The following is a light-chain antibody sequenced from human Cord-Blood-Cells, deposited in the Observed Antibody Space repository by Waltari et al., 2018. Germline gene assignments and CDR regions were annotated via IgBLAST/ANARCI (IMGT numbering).Light chain of an antibody. CDR1: QGISSY. J-gene: IGKJ4*01. Sequence: DIQLTQSPSFLSASVGDRVTITCRASQGISSYLAWYQQKPGKAPKRLIYAASTLQSGFPSRFSGSGSGTEFTLTISSLQPEDFATYYCQQLNSYPRTFGGGTKVEIK. CDR3: QQLNSYPRT. CDR2: AAS. V-gene: IGKV1-9*01.